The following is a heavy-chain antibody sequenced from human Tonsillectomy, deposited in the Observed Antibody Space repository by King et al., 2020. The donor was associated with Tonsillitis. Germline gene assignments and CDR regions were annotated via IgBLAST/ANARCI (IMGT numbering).Heavy chain of an antibody. D-gene: IGHD3-10*01. J-gene: IGHJ4*02. CDR3: ARDYFGGSGCYYNWRGYFDH. CDR2: INPSGGST. Sequence: VQLVESGAEVKKPGASVKVSCKASGYTFTSYYMHWVRQAPGQGLEWMGIINPSGGSTSYAQKFKGRVTMTRDTSTSTVYMELSSLRSEDTAVYYRARDYFGGSGCYYNWRGYFDHWGQGTLVTVSS. CDR1: GYTFTSYY. V-gene: IGHV1-46*01.